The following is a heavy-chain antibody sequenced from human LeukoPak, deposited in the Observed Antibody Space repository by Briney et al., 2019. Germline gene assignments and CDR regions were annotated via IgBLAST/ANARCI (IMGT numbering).Heavy chain of an antibody. CDR2: IIPIFGTA. D-gene: IGHD3-10*01. V-gene: IGHV1-69*13. Sequence: VKVSCKASGGTFSSYAISWVRQAPGQGLEWMGGIIPIFGTANYAQKFQGRVTITADESTSTAYMELSSLRSEDTAVYYCARESKLLWFGELSGLKNWFDPWGQGTLVTVSS. J-gene: IGHJ5*02. CDR1: GGTFSSYA. CDR3: ARESKLLWFGELSGLKNWFDP.